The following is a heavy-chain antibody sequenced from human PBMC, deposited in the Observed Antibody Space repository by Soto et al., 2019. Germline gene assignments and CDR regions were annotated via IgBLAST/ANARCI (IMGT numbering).Heavy chain of an antibody. Sequence: LRLSCAASGFTFSSYSMNWVRQAPGKGLEWVSSISSSSSYIYYADSVKGRFTISRDNAKNSLYLQMNSLRAEDTAVYYCARPLAEGLDAFDIWGQGTMVTVSS. CDR2: ISSSSSYI. V-gene: IGHV3-21*01. CDR1: GFTFSSYS. D-gene: IGHD6-13*01. CDR3: ARPLAEGLDAFDI. J-gene: IGHJ3*02.